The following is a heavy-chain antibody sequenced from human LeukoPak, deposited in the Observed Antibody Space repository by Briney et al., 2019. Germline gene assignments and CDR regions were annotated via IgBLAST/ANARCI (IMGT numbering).Heavy chain of an antibody. J-gene: IGHJ4*02. CDR1: GGSISSGGYS. CDR2: IYHSGST. V-gene: IGHV4-30-2*01. CDR3: ARGTGIAAAGYYFDY. Sequence: SETLSLTCPVSGGSISSGGYSWSWIRQPPGKGLEWIGYIYHSGSTYYNPSLKSRVTISVGRSKNQFSLKLSSVTAADTAVYYCARGTGIAAAGYYFDYWGQGTLVTVSS. D-gene: IGHD6-13*01.